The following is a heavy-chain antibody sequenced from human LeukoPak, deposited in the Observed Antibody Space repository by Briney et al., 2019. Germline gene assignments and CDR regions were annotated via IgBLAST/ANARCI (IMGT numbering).Heavy chain of an antibody. Sequence: GGSLRLFCAASGFTFDDYAMHWVRQAPGKGLEWVSGISWNSGSIGYADSVKGRFTISRDNAKNSLYLQMNSLRAEDTALYYCAKDFGTGYPEYNWFDPWGQGTLVTVSS. CDR2: ISWNSGSI. V-gene: IGHV3-9*01. J-gene: IGHJ5*02. CDR1: GFTFDDYA. CDR3: AKDFGTGYPEYNWFDP. D-gene: IGHD3/OR15-3a*01.